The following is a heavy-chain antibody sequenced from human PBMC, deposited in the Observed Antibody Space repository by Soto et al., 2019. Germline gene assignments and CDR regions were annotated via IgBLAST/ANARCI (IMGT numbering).Heavy chain of an antibody. Sequence: GGSLRLSCAASGFTFSNAWMSWVRQAPGKGLEWVGRIKSKTDGGTTDYAAPVKGRFTISRDDSKNTLYLQMNSLKTEDTAVYYCTTVDFDWLLYYYYYMDVWGKGTTVTVSS. V-gene: IGHV3-15*01. D-gene: IGHD3-9*01. CDR1: GFTFSNAW. J-gene: IGHJ6*03. CDR2: IKSKTDGGTT. CDR3: TTVDFDWLLYYYYYMDV.